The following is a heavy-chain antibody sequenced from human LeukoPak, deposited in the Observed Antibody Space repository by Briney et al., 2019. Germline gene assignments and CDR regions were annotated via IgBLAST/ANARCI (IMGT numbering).Heavy chain of an antibody. CDR1: GGSISSYY. D-gene: IGHD3-10*01. CDR3: ARESIVRWFGELLYYGMDV. J-gene: IGHJ6*02. CDR2: IYYSGST. Sequence: PSETLSLTCTVSGGSISSYYWSWIRQPPGKGLEWIGYIYYSGSTNYNPSLKSRVTISVDTSKNQFSLKLSSVTAADTAVYYCARESIVRWFGELLYYGMDVWGQGTTVTVSS. V-gene: IGHV4-59*01.